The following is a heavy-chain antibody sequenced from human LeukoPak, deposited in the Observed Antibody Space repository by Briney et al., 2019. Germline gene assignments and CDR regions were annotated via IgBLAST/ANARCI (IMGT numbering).Heavy chain of an antibody. CDR1: GFTFDDYA. D-gene: IGHD6-19*01. CDR2: ISWNSGSI. Sequence: GGSLRLSCAASGFTFDDYAMHWVRQAPGKGLEWVSGISWNSGSIGYADSVKGRFTISRDNAKNSPYLQMNSLRAEDTALYYCAKNRDKQWLVRHFDYWGQGTLVTVSS. J-gene: IGHJ4*02. CDR3: AKNRDKQWLVRHFDY. V-gene: IGHV3-9*01.